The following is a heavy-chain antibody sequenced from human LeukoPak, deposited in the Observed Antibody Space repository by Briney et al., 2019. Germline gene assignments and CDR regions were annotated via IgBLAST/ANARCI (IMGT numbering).Heavy chain of an antibody. J-gene: IGHJ4*02. CDR2: ISGSGGNT. CDR3: AKLIAVAGSDDY. V-gene: IGHV3-23*01. Sequence: GSLRLSFAASGFTFSSHAMSWGRQAPGQGLEWVSSISGSGGNTYYADSVRGRFTISRDNPKNTLYLQMNSLRAEDTAKYYCAKLIAVAGSDDYWGQGTLVTVSS. CDR1: GFTFSSHA. D-gene: IGHD6-19*01.